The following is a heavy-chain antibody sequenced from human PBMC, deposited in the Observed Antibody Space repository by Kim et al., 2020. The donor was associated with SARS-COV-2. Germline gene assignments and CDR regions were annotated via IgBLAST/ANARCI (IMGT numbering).Heavy chain of an antibody. J-gene: IGHJ4*02. D-gene: IGHD5-18*01. CDR1: GGTFSSYA. V-gene: IGHV1-69*04. Sequence: SVKVSCKASGGTFSSYAISWVRQAPGQGLEWMGRIIPILGIANYAQKFQGRVTITADKSTSTAYMELSSLRSEDTAVYYCARDSNSYGYPPAVYWGQGTLVTVSS. CDR2: IIPILGIA. CDR3: ARDSNSYGYPPAVY.